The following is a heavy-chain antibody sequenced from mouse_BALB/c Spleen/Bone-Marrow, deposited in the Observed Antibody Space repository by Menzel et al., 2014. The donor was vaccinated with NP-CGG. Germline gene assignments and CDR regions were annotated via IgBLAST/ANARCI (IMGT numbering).Heavy chain of an antibody. J-gene: IGHJ3*01. V-gene: IGHV2-9*02. CDR2: IWAGGST. CDR1: GFSLTSYG. D-gene: IGHD2-4*01. CDR3: ASRITTAWCAY. Sequence: QVQLQQPGPGLVAPSQSLSITCTVSGFSLTSYGVHWVRQPPGKGLEWLGVIWAGGSTNYNSALMSRLSISKDNAKSQVGLKMNRRQTEDTAMYYCASRITTAWCAYWGQGTLGTVSA.